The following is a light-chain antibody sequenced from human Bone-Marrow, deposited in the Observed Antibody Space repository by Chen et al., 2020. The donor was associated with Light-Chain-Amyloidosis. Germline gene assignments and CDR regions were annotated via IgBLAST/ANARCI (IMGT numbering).Light chain of an antibody. CDR2: EVS. Sequence: QSALTQPPSASGSPGQSVTISCTGASSDVGGYTFVSWYQQHPGKAPKLMIHEVSKRPSGVPDRFSGSKSGNTASLTISGLQAEDEADYYCSSYTSSSTLWVFGGGTKLTVL. J-gene: IGLJ3*02. CDR3: SSYTSSSTLWV. V-gene: IGLV2-8*01. CDR1: SSDVGGYTF.